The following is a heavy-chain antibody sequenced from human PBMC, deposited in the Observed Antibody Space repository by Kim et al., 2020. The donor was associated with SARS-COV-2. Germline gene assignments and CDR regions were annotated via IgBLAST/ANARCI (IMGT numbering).Heavy chain of an antibody. J-gene: IGHJ6*02. CDR2: ISYDGSNK. CDR1: GFTFSSYG. V-gene: IGHV3-30*18. CDR3: AKDHRRGLELDGYYYYGMDV. Sequence: GGSLRLSCAASGFTFSSYGMHWVRQAPGKGLEWVAVISYDGSNKYYADSVKGRFTISRDNSKNTLYLQMNSLRAEDTAVYYCAKDHRRGLELDGYYYYGMDVWGQGTTVTVSS. D-gene: IGHD3-3*01.